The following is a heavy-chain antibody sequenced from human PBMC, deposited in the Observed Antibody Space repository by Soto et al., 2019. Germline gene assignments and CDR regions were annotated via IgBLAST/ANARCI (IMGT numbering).Heavy chain of an antibody. V-gene: IGHV2-5*02. CDR1: GFSLTTRGVG. J-gene: IGHJ4*02. CDR2: IYWDDDK. Sequence: QITLKESGPTLVRPTQTLTLTPRVSGFSLTTRGVGVGWFRQPPGKALKWLALIYWDDDKGYSPSLKSRLTITKDTSKNQVVLTRTNMDPVETATYCCAHRPRGFSYHFDYWGQGTLVTVSS. CDR3: AHRPRGFSYHFDY. D-gene: IGHD5-18*01.